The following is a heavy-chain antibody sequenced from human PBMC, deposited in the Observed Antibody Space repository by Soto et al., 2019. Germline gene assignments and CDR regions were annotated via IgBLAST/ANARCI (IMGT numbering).Heavy chain of an antibody. CDR2: IIPIFDTT. J-gene: IGHJ6*01. V-gene: IGHV1-69*01. D-gene: IGHD6-13*01. CDR1: GGTFSTYG. CDR3: ARDEAAAATRGMDV. Sequence: QVQLVQSGAEVKKPGYSVKGSCKASGGTFSTYGINWVLQAPGQGLEWMGGIIPIFDTTNYAQKFQGKFTITANESTSTVYMDLSSLRSEDTAVYYCARDEAAAATRGMDVWGQGTTVTVSS.